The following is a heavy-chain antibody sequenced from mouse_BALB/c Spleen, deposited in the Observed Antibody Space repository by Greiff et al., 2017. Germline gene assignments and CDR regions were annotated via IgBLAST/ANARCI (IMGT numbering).Heavy chain of an antibody. J-gene: IGHJ2*01. CDR1: GFTFSSYT. D-gene: IGHD1-1*01. CDR3: TREGDGY. Sequence: EVQGVESGGGLVKPGGSLKLSCAASGFTFSSYTMSWVRQTPEKRLEWVATISSGGSYTYYPDSVKGRFTISRDNAKNTLYLQMSSLKSEDTAMYYCTREGDGYWGQGTTLTVSS. V-gene: IGHV5-6-4*01. CDR2: ISSGGSYT.